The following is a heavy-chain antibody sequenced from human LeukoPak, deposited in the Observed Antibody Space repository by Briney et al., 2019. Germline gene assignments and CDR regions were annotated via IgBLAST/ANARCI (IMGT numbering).Heavy chain of an antibody. CDR3: AKGVDTALVTGSYNWFDP. Sequence: PGGSLRLSCAVSGFTFSSSAMHWVRQAPGEGLEWVALIWYDGSAEYYADSVKGRFTISRDNSNNTPFLQMNDLRAEDTAVYYCAKGVDTALVTGSYNWFDPWGQGTLVTVSS. J-gene: IGHJ5*02. CDR2: IWYDGSAE. CDR1: GFTFSSSA. D-gene: IGHD5-18*01. V-gene: IGHV3-33*06.